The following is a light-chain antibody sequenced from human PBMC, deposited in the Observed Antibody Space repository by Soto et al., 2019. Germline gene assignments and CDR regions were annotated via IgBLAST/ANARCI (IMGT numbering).Light chain of an antibody. Sequence: SVLTQPPSVSAAPGQKVTISCSGSSSNIGNNFVTWYQQLPGTAPKLLIYDNNKRPSGIPDRFSGSQSGTSATLGITGLQAGDEAVYYCGSWDSSLTYVFGTGTKGTGL. V-gene: IGLV1-51*01. CDR2: DNN. CDR1: SSNIGNNF. J-gene: IGLJ1*01. CDR3: GSWDSSLTYV.